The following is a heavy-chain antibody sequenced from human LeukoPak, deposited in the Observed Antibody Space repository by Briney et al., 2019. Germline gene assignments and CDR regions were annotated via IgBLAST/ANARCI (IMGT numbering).Heavy chain of an antibody. CDR2: INPKDGAT. CDR3: ARAGTKFAPADY. CDR1: GYSFTGYY. D-gene: IGHD3-9*01. V-gene: IGHV1-2*02. J-gene: IGHJ4*02. Sequence: ASVKVSCKASGYSFTGYYIHWVRQVPGQGLEWVGWINPKDGATNYAQNFQARVTMTRDTSISTVSIEEISLKSDDTATYYYARAGTKFAPADYWGQGTLVTVSS.